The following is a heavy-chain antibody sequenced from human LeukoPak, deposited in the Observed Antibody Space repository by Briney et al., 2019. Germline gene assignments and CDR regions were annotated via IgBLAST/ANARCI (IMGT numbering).Heavy chain of an antibody. Sequence: GGSLRLSCAVSGITLSNYGMSWVRQAPGKGLEWVAGISGSGGGTNYADSVKGRFTISRDNPKNTLNLQMNSLRAEDTAVYFCAKRGVVIRVILVGFHKEAYYFDSWGQGALVTVSS. CDR2: ISGSGGGT. J-gene: IGHJ4*02. D-gene: IGHD3-22*01. CDR3: AKRGVVIRVILVGFHKEAYYFDS. V-gene: IGHV3-23*01. CDR1: GITLSNYG.